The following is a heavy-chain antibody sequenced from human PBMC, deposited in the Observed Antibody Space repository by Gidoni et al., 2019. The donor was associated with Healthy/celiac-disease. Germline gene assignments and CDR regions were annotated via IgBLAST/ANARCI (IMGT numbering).Heavy chain of an antibody. CDR3: ARGYYDSSGYYSDY. CDR1: GFTVSSNY. D-gene: IGHD3-22*01. Sequence: EVQLVESGGGLVQPGGSLRLPCAASGFTVSSNYMSWVRQAPGKGLEWVSVIYSGGSTYYADSVKGRFTISRDNSKNTLYLQMNSLRAEDTAVYYCARGYYDSSGYYSDYWGQGTLVTVSS. J-gene: IGHJ4*02. CDR2: IYSGGST. V-gene: IGHV3-66*02.